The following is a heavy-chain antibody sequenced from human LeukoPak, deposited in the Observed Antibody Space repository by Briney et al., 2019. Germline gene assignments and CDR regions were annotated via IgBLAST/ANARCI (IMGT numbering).Heavy chain of an antibody. CDR3: ARVAAKTVDY. CDR2: IYYSGST. J-gene: IGHJ4*02. D-gene: IGHD2-15*01. V-gene: IGHV4-39*07. CDR1: GGSISSSSYY. Sequence: SETLSLTCTVSGGSISSSSYYWGWIRRPPGKGLEWIGSIYYSGSTYYNPSLKSRVTISVDTSKNQFSLKLSSVTAADTAVYYCARVAAKTVDYWGQGTLVTVSS.